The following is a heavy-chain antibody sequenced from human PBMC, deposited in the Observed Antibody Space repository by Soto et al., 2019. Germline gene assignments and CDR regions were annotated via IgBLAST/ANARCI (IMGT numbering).Heavy chain of an antibody. CDR1: GGSISSSSYY. Sequence: SETLSLTCTVSGGSISSSSYYWGWIRQPPGKGLEWIGSIYYSGSTYYNPSLKSRVTISVDTSKNQFSLKLSSVTAADTAVYYCARLGSGWPYYFDYWGQGTLVTVSS. D-gene: IGHD6-19*01. V-gene: IGHV4-39*01. J-gene: IGHJ4*02. CDR2: IYYSGST. CDR3: ARLGSGWPYYFDY.